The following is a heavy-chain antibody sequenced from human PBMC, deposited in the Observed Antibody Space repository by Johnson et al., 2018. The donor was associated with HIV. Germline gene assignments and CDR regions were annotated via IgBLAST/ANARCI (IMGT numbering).Heavy chain of an antibody. D-gene: IGHD3-16*01. CDR2: IRYDGSNK. CDR3: AKGGEAFDI. Sequence: QVQLVESGGGVVQPGGSLRLSCAATGFSFRSYGMHWVRQGPGKGLEWMAFIRYDGSNKFYADSVKGRFTISRDNSKNTLYLQMNSLGPEDTALYYCAKGGEAFDIWGQGTMVTVSS. V-gene: IGHV3-30*02. CDR1: GFSFRSYG. J-gene: IGHJ3*02.